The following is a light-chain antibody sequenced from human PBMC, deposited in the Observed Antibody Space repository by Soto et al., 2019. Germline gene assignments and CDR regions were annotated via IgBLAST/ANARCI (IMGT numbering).Light chain of an antibody. Sequence: EIVLTQSPGTLSLSPWERATLSCRASQSVSSSYLAWYQQKPGQAPRLLIYGASSRATGIPDRFIVSGSGTDLTLTISRLEPEDFAVYYCQQYGSSPRTFVQGTRLEIK. CDR2: GAS. CDR3: QQYGSSPRT. CDR1: QSVSSSY. V-gene: IGKV3-20*01. J-gene: IGKJ5*01.